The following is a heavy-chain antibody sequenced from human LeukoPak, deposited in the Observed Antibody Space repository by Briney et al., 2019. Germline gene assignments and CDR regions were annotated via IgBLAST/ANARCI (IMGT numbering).Heavy chain of an antibody. CDR3: AKEAGRSGWPNEVDY. J-gene: IGHJ4*02. V-gene: IGHV3-30*18. D-gene: IGHD6-19*01. CDR1: GFTFSSYG. CDR2: ISYDGSNK. Sequence: GGSLRLSCAASGFTFSSYGMHWVRQAPGKGLEWVAVISYDGSNKYYADSVKGRFTISRDNSKSTLYLQMNSLRAEDTAVYYCAKEAGRSGWPNEVDYWGQGTLVTVSS.